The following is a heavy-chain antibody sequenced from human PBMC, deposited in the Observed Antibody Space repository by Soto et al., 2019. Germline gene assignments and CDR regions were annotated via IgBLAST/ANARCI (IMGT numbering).Heavy chain of an antibody. CDR3: ARLQSDNYLGMDV. D-gene: IGHD6-19*01. J-gene: IGHJ6*02. CDR1: GFTFSDYG. Sequence: QVQLVESGGGVVQPGRSLRLSCAASGFTFSDYGMHWVRQAPGKGLEWVAVIWYDGINKYYAVSVKGRFTISRDKSKKTLFLQMNSLRAEDTAVYYCARLQSDNYLGMDVWGQGTTVTVSS. CDR2: IWYDGINK. V-gene: IGHV3-33*01.